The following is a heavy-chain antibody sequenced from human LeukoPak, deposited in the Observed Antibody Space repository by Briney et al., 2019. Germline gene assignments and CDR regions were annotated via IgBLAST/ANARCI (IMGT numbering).Heavy chain of an antibody. D-gene: IGHD6-19*01. V-gene: IGHV1-69*05. CDR1: GGTFSSYA. J-gene: IGHJ4*02. Sequence: SSVKVSCKASGGTFSSYAISWVRQAPGQGLEWMGRIIPIFGTANYAQTFQGRVTITTDEATSTANLELSSLRSEDTAVYYCARDSGQWLNWGCFDYWGQGTLVTVSS. CDR3: ARDSGQWLNWGCFDY. CDR2: IIPIFGTA.